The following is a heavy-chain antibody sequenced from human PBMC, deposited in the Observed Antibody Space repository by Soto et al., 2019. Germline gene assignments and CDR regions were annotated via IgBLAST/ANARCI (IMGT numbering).Heavy chain of an antibody. CDR2: ISSNGGST. CDR1: GFTFSSYA. V-gene: IGHV3-64D*06. Sequence: GGSLRLSCSASGFTFSSYAMHWVRQAPGKGLEYVSAISSNGGSTYYADSVKGRFTISRDNSKNTLYLQMSSLRAEDTAVYYCAASRITMIVVARKHDYWGQGTLVTVSS. J-gene: IGHJ4*02. D-gene: IGHD3-22*01. CDR3: AASRITMIVVARKHDY.